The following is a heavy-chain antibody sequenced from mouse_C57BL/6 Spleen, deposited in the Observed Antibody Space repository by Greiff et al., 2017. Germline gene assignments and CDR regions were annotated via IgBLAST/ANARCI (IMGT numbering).Heavy chain of an antibody. Sequence: DVHLVESGGGLVKPGGSLKLSCAASGFTFSDYGMHWVRQAPEKGLEWVAYISSGSSTIYYADTVKGRFTISRDNAKNTLFLQMTSLRSEDTAMYYCARAGTGYAMDYWGQGTSVTVSS. J-gene: IGHJ4*01. V-gene: IGHV5-17*01. CDR3: ARAGTGYAMDY. CDR2: ISSGSSTI. D-gene: IGHD4-1*01. CDR1: GFTFSDYG.